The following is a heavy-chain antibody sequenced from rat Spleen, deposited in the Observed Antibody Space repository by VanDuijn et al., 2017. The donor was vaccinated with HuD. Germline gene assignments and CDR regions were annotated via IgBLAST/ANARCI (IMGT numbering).Heavy chain of an antibody. Sequence: QVQLKESGPGLVQPSQTLSLTCTVSGFSLTSYHVSWVRQPPGKGLEWMGVIWTGGSTDYNSALKSRLSISRDTSKSQVFLKVKSLKTEDTGIYYCTRGGLQHWGQGVMVTVSS. D-gene: IGHD1-1*01. CDR1: GFSLTSYH. V-gene: IGHV2-43*01. CDR3: TRGGLQH. J-gene: IGHJ2*01. CDR2: IWTGGST.